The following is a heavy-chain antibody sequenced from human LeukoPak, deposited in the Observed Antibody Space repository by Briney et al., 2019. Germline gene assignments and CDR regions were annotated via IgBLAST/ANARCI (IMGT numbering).Heavy chain of an antibody. CDR1: GGSFSSSY. CDR2: IYSNGNT. Sequence: PSETLSFTGIVSGGSFSSSYWSWIRQPPGKGLEWIVYIYSNGNTNSNPPLKSRVTIAVDTSQSRFSLKLSSVTAADTAVYYCARGLVGLTPHAGVFQIWGQGTKVTVSS. CDR3: ARGLVGLTPHAGVFQI. D-gene: IGHD1-26*01. J-gene: IGHJ3*02. V-gene: IGHV4-59*01.